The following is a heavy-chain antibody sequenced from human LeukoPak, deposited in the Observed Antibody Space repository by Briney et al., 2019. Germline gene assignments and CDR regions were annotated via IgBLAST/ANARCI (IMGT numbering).Heavy chain of an antibody. CDR1: GGSISSSKW. V-gene: IGHV4-4*02. D-gene: IGHD1-26*01. Sequence: PSGTLSLTCAVSGGSISSSKWWSWVRQPPGKGLEWIGEIYHSGSTNYNPSLKSRVTISVDKSKNQFSLKLNSVTAADTAVYYCARSSGSSGSYFFGHDYWGQGTLVTVSS. CDR2: IYHSGST. J-gene: IGHJ4*02. CDR3: ARSSGSSGSYFFGHDY.